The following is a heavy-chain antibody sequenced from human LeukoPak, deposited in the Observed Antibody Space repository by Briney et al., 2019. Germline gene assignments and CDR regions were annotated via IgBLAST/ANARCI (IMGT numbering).Heavy chain of an antibody. D-gene: IGHD3-10*01. CDR2: IYYSGST. CDR1: GGPISSYY. CDR3: ARETYYYGSGSPVYFDY. J-gene: IGHJ4*02. V-gene: IGHV4-59*01. Sequence: SETLSLTCTVSGGPISSYYWSWIRQPPGKGLEWIGYIYYSGSTNYNPSLKSRVTISVDTSKNQFSLKLTSVTAADTAVYYCARETYYYGSGSPVYFDYWGQGTLVTVSS.